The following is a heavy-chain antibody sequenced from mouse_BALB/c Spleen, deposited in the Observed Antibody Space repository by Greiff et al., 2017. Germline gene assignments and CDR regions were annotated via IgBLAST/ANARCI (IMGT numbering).Heavy chain of an antibody. CDR2: ISSGGSYT. D-gene: IGHD4-1*01. V-gene: IGHV5-9-4*01. J-gene: IGHJ4*01. CDR3: ARDELTGNAMDY. Sequence: DVQLVESGGGLVKPGGSLKLSCAASGFTFSSYAMSWVRQSPEKRLEWVAEISSGGSYTYYPDTVTGRFTISRDTAKNTLYLEMSSLRSEDTAMYYCARDELTGNAMDYWGQGTSVTVSS. CDR1: GFTFSSYA.